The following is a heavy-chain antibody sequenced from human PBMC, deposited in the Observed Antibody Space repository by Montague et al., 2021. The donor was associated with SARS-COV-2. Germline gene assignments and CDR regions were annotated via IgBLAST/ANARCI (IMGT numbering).Heavy chain of an antibody. CDR2: IYTSGST. D-gene: IGHD6-6*01. CDR3: GRLGYSTSTVDS. Sequence: TLSLTCTVSGGSISSGSYYWSWIRQPAGKGLEWIGRIYTSGSTNYNPSLKSRVTISVDTSKNQFSLKLSSVTAADTAVYYCGRLGYSTSTVDSWGHGTLVSVSS. J-gene: IGHJ5*01. V-gene: IGHV4-61*02. CDR1: GGSISSGSYY.